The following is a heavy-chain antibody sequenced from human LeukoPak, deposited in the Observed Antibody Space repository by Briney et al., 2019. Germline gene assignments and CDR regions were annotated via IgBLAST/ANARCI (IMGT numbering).Heavy chain of an antibody. J-gene: IGHJ6*03. CDR2: ISGSGGST. V-gene: IGHV3-23*01. Sequence: GGSLRLSXAASGFTFSSYAMSWVRQAPGKGLEWVSAISGSGGSTYYADSVKGRFTISRDNSKNTLYLQMNSLRAEDTAVYYCAKRIDITMIVVDYMDVWGKGTTVTVSS. CDR1: GFTFSSYA. D-gene: IGHD3-22*01. CDR3: AKRIDITMIVVDYMDV.